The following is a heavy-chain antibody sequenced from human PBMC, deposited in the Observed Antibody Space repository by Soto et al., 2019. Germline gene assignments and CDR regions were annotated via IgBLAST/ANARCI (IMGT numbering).Heavy chain of an antibody. V-gene: IGHV1-2*02. Sequence: QVQLVQSGAEVKKPGASVTVSCKTSGYPLTDFYIHWVRQAPGQGREWMTWINPHTGDTNTALKFQGRVTMTRDTSINTDFMELTRLSSDDTAVYYCAREGGAAPGARREWYLDLWGRGTLVSVSS. CDR1: GYPLTDFY. J-gene: IGHJ2*01. CDR2: INPHTGDT. CDR3: AREGGAAPGARREWYLDL. D-gene: IGHD6-25*01.